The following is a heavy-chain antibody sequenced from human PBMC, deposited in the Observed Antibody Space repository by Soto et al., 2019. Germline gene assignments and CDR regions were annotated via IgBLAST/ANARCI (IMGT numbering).Heavy chain of an antibody. D-gene: IGHD2-2*01. CDR2: ISAYNGNT. CDR3: ARDGGPVVPAAKDPYYYYGMDV. V-gene: IGHV1-18*01. CDR1: GYTFTSYG. Sequence: QVQLVQSGAEVKKPGASVKVSCKASGYTFTSYGISWVRQAPGQGLEWMGWISAYNGNTNYAQKLQGRVTMTTDTSTSTAYMELRSLRSDDTAVYYCARDGGPVVPAAKDPYYYYGMDVWGQGTTVTVSS. J-gene: IGHJ6*02.